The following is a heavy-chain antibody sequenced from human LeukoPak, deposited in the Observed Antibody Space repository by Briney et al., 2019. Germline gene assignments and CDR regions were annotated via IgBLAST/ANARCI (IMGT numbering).Heavy chain of an antibody. CDR1: GFTFSSYW. V-gene: IGHV3-7*01. CDR3: ARGYYGMDV. D-gene: IGHD1-20*01. Sequence: GGSPRLSCAASGFTFSSYWMNWVRQAPGKGLEWVAYIKQDGNDKYYVDSVKGRFTISRDNAKNSLYLEMNSLRAEDTAVYYCARGYYGMDVWGQGTTVTVSS. CDR2: IKQDGNDK. J-gene: IGHJ6*02.